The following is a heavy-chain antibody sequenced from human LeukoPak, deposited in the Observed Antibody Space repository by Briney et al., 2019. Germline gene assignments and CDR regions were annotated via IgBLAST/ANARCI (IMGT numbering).Heavy chain of an antibody. CDR3: ARDGGSSWYGCLDY. CDR1: GYTFTSYA. D-gene: IGHD6-13*01. J-gene: IGHJ4*02. CDR2: INAGNGNT. V-gene: IGHV1-3*01. Sequence: ASVKVSCKASGYTFTSYAMHWVRQAPGQRLEWMGWINAGNGNTKYSQKFQGRVTITRDTSASTAYMELSSLRSEDTAVYYCARDGGSSWYGCLDYWGQGTLVTVSS.